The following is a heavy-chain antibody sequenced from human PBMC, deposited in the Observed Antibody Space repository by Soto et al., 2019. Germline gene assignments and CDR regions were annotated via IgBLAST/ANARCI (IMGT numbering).Heavy chain of an antibody. J-gene: IGHJ4*02. CDR2: IYPRDSDT. D-gene: IGHD6-19*01. V-gene: IGHV5-51*01. Sequence: PGESLKISCKVSGDSFTGFWIGWVRQMPGKGLEWLGSIYPRDSDTRYSPSFQGQVTIPADKSLSTAYLQWNSLQASDTAIYYCARQHPLDSRVWYTWGQGTLVTVS. CDR1: GDSFTGFW. CDR3: ARQHPLDSRVWYT.